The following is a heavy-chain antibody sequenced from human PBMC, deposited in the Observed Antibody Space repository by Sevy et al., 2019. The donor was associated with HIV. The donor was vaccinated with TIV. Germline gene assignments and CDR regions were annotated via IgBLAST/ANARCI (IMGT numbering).Heavy chain of an antibody. J-gene: IGHJ4*02. CDR3: AKDSYSSSSAEWDY. D-gene: IGHD6-6*01. CDR2: IRWNSGHI. Sequence: GGSLRLSCVASRFTFNDYAMHWVRQAPGKGLEWVSGIRWNSGHIGYAESVKGRFTISRDNAKNSLYLQMNSLRTEDTAFYYCAKDSYSSSSAEWDYWGQGTLVTVSS. CDR1: RFTFNDYA. V-gene: IGHV3-9*01.